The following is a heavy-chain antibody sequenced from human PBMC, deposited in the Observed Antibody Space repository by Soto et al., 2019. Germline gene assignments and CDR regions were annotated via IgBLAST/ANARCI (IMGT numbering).Heavy chain of an antibody. CDR3: VRDGTKTLRDWFDL. D-gene: IGHD1-1*01. Sequence: SETLSLTCTVSGASISGFYWSWIRKSAGKGLEWIGRIYATGTTDYNPSLKSRVMMSVDTSKKQFSLKLRSVTAADTAVYYCVRDGTKTLRDWFDLWGQGISVTVSS. V-gene: IGHV4-4*07. J-gene: IGHJ5*02. CDR1: GASISGFY. CDR2: IYATGTT.